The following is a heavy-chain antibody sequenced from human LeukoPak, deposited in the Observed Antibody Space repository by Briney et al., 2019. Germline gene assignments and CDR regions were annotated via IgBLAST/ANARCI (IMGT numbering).Heavy chain of an antibody. V-gene: IGHV3-23*01. CDR3: AKEWFGELSRNWFDP. CDR1: GFTFSSYA. D-gene: IGHD3-10*01. J-gene: IGHJ5*02. Sequence: GGSLRLSCAASGFTFSSYAMSWVRQAPGKGLEWVSAISGSGGSTYYADSVKGRFTISRDSSKNTLYLQMDSLRAEDTAVYYCAKEWFGELSRNWFDPWGQGTLVIVSS. CDR2: ISGSGGST.